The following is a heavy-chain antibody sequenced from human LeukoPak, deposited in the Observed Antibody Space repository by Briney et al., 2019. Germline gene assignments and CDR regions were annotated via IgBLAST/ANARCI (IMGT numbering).Heavy chain of an antibody. CDR3: ARAQDTAMAAEWYFDL. CDR1: GGSISSGAYS. CDR2: IYHSGST. D-gene: IGHD5-18*01. Sequence: SQTLSLTCAVSGGSISSGAYSWSWIRQPPGKGLEWIGYIYHSGSTYYNPSLKSRVTISVDRSKNQFSLKLSSVTAADTAVYYCARAQDTAMAAEWYFDLWGRGTLVTVSS. V-gene: IGHV4-30-2*01. J-gene: IGHJ2*01.